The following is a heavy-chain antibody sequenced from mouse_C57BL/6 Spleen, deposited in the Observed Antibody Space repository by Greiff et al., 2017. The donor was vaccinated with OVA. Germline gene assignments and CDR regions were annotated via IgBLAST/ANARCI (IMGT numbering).Heavy chain of an antibody. Sequence: VQLQQPGAELVKPGASVKVSCKASGYTFTSYWMHWVKQRPGQGLEWIGRIHPSASDTNYNQKFKGKATLTVDKSSSTAYMQLSSLTSEDSAVYYCATYYDYDGGVYFDVWGTGTTVTVSS. D-gene: IGHD2-4*01. CDR3: ATYYDYDGGVYFDV. CDR2: IHPSASDT. J-gene: IGHJ1*03. CDR1: GYTFTSYW. V-gene: IGHV1-74*01.